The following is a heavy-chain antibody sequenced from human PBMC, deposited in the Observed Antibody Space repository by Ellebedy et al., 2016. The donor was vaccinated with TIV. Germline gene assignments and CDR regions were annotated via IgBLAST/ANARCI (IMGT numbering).Heavy chain of an antibody. D-gene: IGHD3-3*01. V-gene: IGHV1-2*02. J-gene: IGHJ5*02. Sequence: ASVKVSXXASGYTFTGYYMHWVRQAPGQGLEWMGWINPNSGGTNYAQKFQGRVTMTRDTSISTAYMELSRLRSDDTAVYYCAISPYDFWSGPFDPWGQGTLVTVSS. CDR2: INPNSGGT. CDR3: AISPYDFWSGPFDP. CDR1: GYTFTGYY.